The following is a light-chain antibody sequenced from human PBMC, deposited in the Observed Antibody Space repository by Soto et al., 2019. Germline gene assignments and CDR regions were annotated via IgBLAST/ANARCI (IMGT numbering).Light chain of an antibody. Sequence: DIQMTQSPSSVSASVGDSLTITCRASQGITSWVAWYQYKPGRAPKLLIYAASRLQSGVPSRFSGSGSGTDFTLTISSLQPEDFGTYYCQQTSSFPLTLGGGTKVEIK. CDR3: QQTSSFPLT. CDR2: AAS. V-gene: IGKV1-12*01. CDR1: QGITSW. J-gene: IGKJ4*01.